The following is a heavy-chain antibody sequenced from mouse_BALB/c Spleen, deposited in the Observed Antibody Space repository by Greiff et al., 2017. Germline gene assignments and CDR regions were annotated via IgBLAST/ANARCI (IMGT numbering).Heavy chain of an antibody. Sequence: QVQLQQSGAELVRPGSSVKISCKASGYAFSSYWMNWVKQRPGQGLEWIGQIYPGDGDTNYNGKFKGKATLTADKSSSTAYMQLSSLTSEDSAVYCCARSRVYYAMDYWGQGTSVTVSS. V-gene: IGHV1-80*01. J-gene: IGHJ4*01. CDR2: IYPGDGDT. CDR1: GYAFSSYW. CDR3: ARSRVYYAMDY.